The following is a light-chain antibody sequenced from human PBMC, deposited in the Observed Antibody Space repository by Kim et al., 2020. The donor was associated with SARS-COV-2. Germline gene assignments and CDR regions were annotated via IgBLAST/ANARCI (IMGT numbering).Light chain of an antibody. CDR1: QSVGNW. CDR2: KAS. CDR3: QQYGSSWT. J-gene: IGKJ1*01. Sequence: SASVGDRVTLLCRASQSVGNWLAWFQQKPGKAPNLLIYKASTLDSGVPSRFSGSGSGTEFTLTISSLQPDDFATYYCQQYGSSWTFGQGTKV. V-gene: IGKV1-5*03.